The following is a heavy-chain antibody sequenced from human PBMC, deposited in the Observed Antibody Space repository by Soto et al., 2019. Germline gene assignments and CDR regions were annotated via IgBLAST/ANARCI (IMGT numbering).Heavy chain of an antibody. V-gene: IGHV5-10-1*01. J-gene: IGHJ6*02. D-gene: IGHD2-2*01. CDR1: GYSFTSYW. Sequence: PGESLKISCKGSGYSFTSYWISWVRQMPGKGLEWMGRIDPSDSYTNYSPSFQGHVTISADKSISTAYLQWSSLKASDTAMYYCARLVVVPAATQDYYYYGMDVWGQGTTVTVS. CDR3: ARLVVVPAATQDYYYYGMDV. CDR2: IDPSDSYT.